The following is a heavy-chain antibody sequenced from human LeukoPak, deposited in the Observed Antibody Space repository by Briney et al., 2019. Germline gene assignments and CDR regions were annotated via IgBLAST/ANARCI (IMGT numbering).Heavy chain of an antibody. CDR3: ASQTYYYDSSGYWGAPFDY. D-gene: IGHD3-22*01. Sequence: GESLKISCKGSGYSFTSYWIGWVRQMPGKGLEWMGIIYPGDSDTRYSPSFQGQVTISADKSISTAYLQWSSLKASDTAMYYCASQTYYYDSSGYWGAPFDYWGQGTLVTVSS. CDR2: IYPGDSDT. J-gene: IGHJ4*02. V-gene: IGHV5-51*01. CDR1: GYSFTSYW.